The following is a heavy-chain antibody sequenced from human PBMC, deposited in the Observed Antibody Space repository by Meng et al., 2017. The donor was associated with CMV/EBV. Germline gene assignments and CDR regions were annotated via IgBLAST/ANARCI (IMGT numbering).Heavy chain of an antibody. CDR1: GFTFGGSA. CDR3: TRLVCSSTSCSDY. CDR2: IRSKANSYAT. D-gene: IGHD2-2*01. J-gene: IGHJ4*02. Sequence: SGFTFGGSAMHWVCQASGKGLEWVGRIRSKANSYATAYAASVKGRFTISRDDSKNTAYLQMNSLKTEDTAVYYCTRLVCSSTSCSDYWGQGTLVTVSS. V-gene: IGHV3-73*01.